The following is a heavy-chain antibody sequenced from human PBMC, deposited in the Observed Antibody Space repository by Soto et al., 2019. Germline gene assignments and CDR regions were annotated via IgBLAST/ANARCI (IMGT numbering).Heavy chain of an antibody. CDR1: GYTFTWDQ. CDR3: ARVMRSLLSITALDT. Sequence: GASVKVSCKASGYTFTWDQIHWVRQAPGQGLEWVGMIDPSGGKTNYAQKFQGRVTMTRDTSTSTVYMALSSLRSDDTAIYFCARVMRSLLSITALDTWGQGTLVTVSS. D-gene: IGHD5-18*01. V-gene: IGHV1-46*01. J-gene: IGHJ5*02. CDR2: IDPSGGKT.